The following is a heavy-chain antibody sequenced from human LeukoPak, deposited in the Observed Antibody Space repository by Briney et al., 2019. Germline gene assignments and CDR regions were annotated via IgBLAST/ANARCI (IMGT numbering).Heavy chain of an antibody. D-gene: IGHD3-10*01. J-gene: IGHJ4*02. Sequence: GGSLRLSCAASGFSFSSYSVNWVRQAPGKGLEWVSSISSGSDYIYYGDSVKGRFTISRDNAKNSLYLQMNSLRAEDTAVYYCARDGYYYGSGSYPLDYWGQGTLVTVSS. V-gene: IGHV3-21*01. CDR3: ARDGYYYGSGSYPLDY. CDR1: GFSFSSYS. CDR2: ISSGSDYI.